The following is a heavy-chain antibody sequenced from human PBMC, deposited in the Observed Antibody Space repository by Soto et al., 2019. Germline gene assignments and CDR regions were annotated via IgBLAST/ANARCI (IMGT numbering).Heavy chain of an antibody. CDR3: ARNFMVPGPYFFDY. D-gene: IGHD3-10*01. CDR1: GFSFDKFA. CDR2: ISGGRSTT. V-gene: IGHV3-23*01. J-gene: IGHJ4*02. Sequence: PGGSLRLSCAASGFSFDKFAMGWVRQAPGKGLEWVSSISGGRSTTYYADSVKGRFNISRDNSRNTLYLQMDNLRVEDTALYYCARNFMVPGPYFFDYWGQGTLVTVS.